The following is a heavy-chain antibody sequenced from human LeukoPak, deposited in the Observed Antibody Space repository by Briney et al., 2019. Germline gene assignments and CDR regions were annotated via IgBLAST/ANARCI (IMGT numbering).Heavy chain of an antibody. CDR2: ISAYNGNT. CDR3: ARGGADSSSWYSPYYYYMDV. Sequence: ASVKVSCKASGYTFTSYGISWVRQAPGQGLEWMGWISAYNGNTNYAQKLQGRVTMTTDTSTSTAYMELRSLRSDDTAVYYCARGGADSSSWYSPYYYYMDVWGKGTTVTVSS. V-gene: IGHV1-18*01. D-gene: IGHD6-13*01. CDR1: GYTFTSYG. J-gene: IGHJ6*03.